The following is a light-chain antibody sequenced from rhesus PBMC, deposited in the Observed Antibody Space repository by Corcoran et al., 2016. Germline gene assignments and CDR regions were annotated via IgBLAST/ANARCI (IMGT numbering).Light chain of an antibody. CDR3: QQHDISPLT. CDR1: QGISNW. Sequence: DIQMTQSPSSLSASVGDRVTITCRASQGISNWLAWYQQKPGKAPNLRIYRASHLEKGVPSRFSGSGSGTDFTLTISGLQPGDIATYYCQQHDISPLTFGGGTKVEIK. V-gene: IGKV1-69*01. J-gene: IGKJ4*01. CDR2: RAS.